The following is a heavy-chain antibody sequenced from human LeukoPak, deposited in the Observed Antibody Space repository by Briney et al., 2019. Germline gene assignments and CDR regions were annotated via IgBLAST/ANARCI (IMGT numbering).Heavy chain of an antibody. CDR2: IYCSGST. Sequence: SETLSLTCTVSGGSISSSSYYWGWIRQPPGKGLEWIGSIYCSGSTYYNPSLKSRVTISVDTSKNQFSLKLSSVTAADTAVYYCARLLWFGELLRYFDYWGQGTLVTVSS. D-gene: IGHD3-10*01. V-gene: IGHV4-39*01. CDR3: ARLLWFGELLRYFDY. CDR1: GGSISSSSYY. J-gene: IGHJ4*02.